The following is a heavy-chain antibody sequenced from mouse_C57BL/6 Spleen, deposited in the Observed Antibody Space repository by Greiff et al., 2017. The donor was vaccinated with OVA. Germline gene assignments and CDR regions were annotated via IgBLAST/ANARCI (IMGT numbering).Heavy chain of an antibody. D-gene: IGHD4-1*01. CDR3: AREMGTGKDY. CDR2: ISYDGSN. Sequence: VQLKESGPGLVKPSQSLSLTCSVTGYSITSGYYWNWIRQFPGNKLEWMGYISYDGSNNYNPSLKNRISITRDTSKNQFFLKLNSVTTEDTATYYCAREMGTGKDYWGQGTTLTVSS. CDR1: GYSITSGYY. J-gene: IGHJ2*01. V-gene: IGHV3-6*01.